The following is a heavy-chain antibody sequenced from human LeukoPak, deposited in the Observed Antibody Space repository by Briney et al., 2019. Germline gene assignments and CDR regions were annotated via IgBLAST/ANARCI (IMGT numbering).Heavy chain of an antibody. J-gene: IGHJ4*02. CDR2: INPKSGGT. CDR1: GYTFTDYY. V-gene: IGHV1-2*02. Sequence: ASVKVSCKASGYTFTDYYIHWVRQAPGQGLEWMGWINPKSGGTKHVVNFQGRVTMTRDTSISTAYMELSGLRSDDTALYYCAREDAGYSSSCHDYWGQGTLVTVSS. CDR3: AREDAGYSSSCHDY. D-gene: IGHD6-13*01.